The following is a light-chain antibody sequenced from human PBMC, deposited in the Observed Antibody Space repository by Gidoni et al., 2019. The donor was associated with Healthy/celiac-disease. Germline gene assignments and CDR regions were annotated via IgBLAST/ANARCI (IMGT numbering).Light chain of an antibody. CDR3: QQYSSYPWT. J-gene: IGKJ1*01. V-gene: IGKV1-5*03. Sequence: DIQMTQSPSTLSASVGDRVTITCRASQSISNWLAWYQQKPGKAPNLLIYKASSLESGVPSRFSGSGSGTEFTLTISSLQPDDFATYYCQQYSSYPWTFGQGTKVEFK. CDR1: QSISNW. CDR2: KAS.